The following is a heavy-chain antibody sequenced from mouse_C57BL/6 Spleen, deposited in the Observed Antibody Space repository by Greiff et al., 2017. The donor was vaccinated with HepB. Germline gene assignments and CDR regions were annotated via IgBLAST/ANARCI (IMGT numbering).Heavy chain of an antibody. Sequence: DVQLVESGGGLVQPGGSLKLSCAASGFTFSDYYMYWVRQTPETRLEWVAYISNGGGSTYYPDTVKGRFTIARDNAKNPLYLQMSRLQSEDTAMYDCARRGFDYWGQGTTLTVAA. CDR3: ARRGFDY. CDR2: ISNGGGST. CDR1: GFTFSDYY. V-gene: IGHV5-12*01. J-gene: IGHJ2*01.